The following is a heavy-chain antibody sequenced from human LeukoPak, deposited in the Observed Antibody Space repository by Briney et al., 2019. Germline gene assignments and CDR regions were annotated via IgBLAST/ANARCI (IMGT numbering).Heavy chain of an antibody. Sequence: GASVKVSCKASGYTFTSYDINWVRQATGQGLEWMGWMSPNSDNTGYAQEFQGRVTFTRDTSISTAYMELRSLTSEDTAVYYCARDYGGSSGWFDPWGQGTLVTVSS. V-gene: IGHV1-8*01. CDR3: ARDYGGSSGWFDP. D-gene: IGHD4-23*01. CDR2: MSPNSDNT. CDR1: GYTFTSYD. J-gene: IGHJ5*02.